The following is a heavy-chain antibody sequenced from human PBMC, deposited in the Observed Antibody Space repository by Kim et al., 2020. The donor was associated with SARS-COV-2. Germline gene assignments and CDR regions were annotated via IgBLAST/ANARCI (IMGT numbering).Heavy chain of an antibody. J-gene: IGHJ6*02. CDR1: GFTFSSYS. Sequence: GGSLRLSCAASGFTFSSYSMNWVRQAPGKGLEWVSSISSSSSYIYYADSVKGRFTISRDNAKNSLYLQMNSLRAEDTAVYYCASDHGDILDYYYYYGMDVWGQGTTVTVSS. CDR2: ISSSSSYI. CDR3: ASDHGDILDYYYYYGMDV. V-gene: IGHV3-21*01. D-gene: IGHD3-9*01.